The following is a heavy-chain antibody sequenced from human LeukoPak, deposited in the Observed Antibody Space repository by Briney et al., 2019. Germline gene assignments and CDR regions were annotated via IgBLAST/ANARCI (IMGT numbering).Heavy chain of an antibody. CDR2: INPSDGST. CDR3: ARFGIVGEDAFDI. D-gene: IGHD3-22*01. J-gene: IGHJ3*02. CDR1: GYTFTSYY. V-gene: IGHV1-46*01. Sequence: ASVKVSCKASGYTFTSYYMHWVRQAPGQGLEWMGIINPSDGSTIYAQKFLGRVTMTRDTSTSTVYMELSSLRSEDTAVYYCARFGIVGEDAFDIWGQGTIVTVSS.